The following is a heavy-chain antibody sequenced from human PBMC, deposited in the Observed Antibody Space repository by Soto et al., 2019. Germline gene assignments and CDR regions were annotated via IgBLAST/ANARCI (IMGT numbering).Heavy chain of an antibody. V-gene: IGHV3-33*01. J-gene: IGHJ4*02. D-gene: IGHD5-12*01. Sequence: GGSLTLSCAASGFTFSSYGMHWVRQAPGKGLEWVAVIWYDGSNKYYADSVKGRFTISRDNSKNTLYLQMNSLRAEDTAVYYCARDRKGYSGYDSALDYWGQGTLVTVSS. CDR1: GFTFSSYG. CDR2: IWYDGSNK. CDR3: ARDRKGYSGYDSALDY.